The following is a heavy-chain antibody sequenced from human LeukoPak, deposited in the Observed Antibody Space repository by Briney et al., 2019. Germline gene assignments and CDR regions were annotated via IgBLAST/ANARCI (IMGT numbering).Heavy chain of an antibody. J-gene: IGHJ4*02. D-gene: IGHD3-22*01. CDR3: ARAKVVSGTLDY. V-gene: IGHV1-46*01. Sequence: GASVKVSCKASGYTFTDYYMNWVRQAPGQGLEWLGIINPSGGSTSYAQKFQGRVTMTRDTSTNKVYMELSSLRSEDTAVYYCARAKVVSGTLDYWGQGTLVTVSP. CDR2: INPSGGST. CDR1: GYTFTDYY.